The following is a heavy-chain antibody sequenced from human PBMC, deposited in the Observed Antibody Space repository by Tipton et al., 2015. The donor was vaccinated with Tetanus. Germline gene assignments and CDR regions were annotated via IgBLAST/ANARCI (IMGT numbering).Heavy chain of an antibody. J-gene: IGHJ4*02. CDR2: ISSSSIYI. CDR1: GFTFRSHS. CDR3: ASAGPTDLKYYLDY. Sequence: GSLRLSCAASGFTFRSHSMNWVRQAPGKGLEWVSSISSSSIYIYTADSVKGRFTISRDNAKSSLYLQMNSLRAEDTAVYYCASAGPTDLKYYLDYWGQGTLVTVSS. D-gene: IGHD1/OR15-1a*01. V-gene: IGHV3-21*01.